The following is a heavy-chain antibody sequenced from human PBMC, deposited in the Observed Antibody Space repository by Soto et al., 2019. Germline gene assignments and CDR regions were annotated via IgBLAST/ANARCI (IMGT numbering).Heavy chain of an antibody. CDR3: ASSLIRESGSYYVDAFDI. CDR2: ISSSSSTI. D-gene: IGHD1-26*01. J-gene: IGHJ3*02. Sequence: GGSLRLSCAASGFTFSSYSMNWVRQAPGKGLEWVSYISSSSSTIYYADSVKGRFTISRDNAKNSLYLQMNSLRDEDTAVYYCASSLIRESGSYYVDAFDIWGQGTMVTVSS. V-gene: IGHV3-48*02. CDR1: GFTFSSYS.